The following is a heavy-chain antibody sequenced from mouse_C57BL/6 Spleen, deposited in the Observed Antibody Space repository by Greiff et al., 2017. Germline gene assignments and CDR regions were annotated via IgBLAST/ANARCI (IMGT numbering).Heavy chain of an antibody. Sequence: QVQLQQPGAELVKPGASVKLSCKASGYTFTSYCMHWVKQRPGRGLEWIGRIDPNSGGTKYNEKFKSKATLTVDKPSSTAYMQLSSLTSEDSAVYECARSEGDGCDGFYYAMDYWGQGTSVTVSS. CDR1: GYTFTSYC. CDR3: ARSEGDGCDGFYYAMDY. V-gene: IGHV1-72*01. D-gene: IGHD2-2*01. CDR2: IDPNSGGT. J-gene: IGHJ4*01.